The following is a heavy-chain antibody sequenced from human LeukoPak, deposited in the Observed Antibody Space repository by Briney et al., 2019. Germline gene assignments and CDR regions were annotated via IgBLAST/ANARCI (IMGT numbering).Heavy chain of an antibody. Sequence: ASVKVSCKASGYTFTGYYMHWVRQAPGQGLEWMGWINLNSGGTNYAQKFQGRVTMTRDTSISTAYMELSRLRSDDTAVYYCARVRYYGDYYFDYWGQGTLVTVSS. CDR1: GYTFTGYY. J-gene: IGHJ4*02. CDR2: INLNSGGT. V-gene: IGHV1-2*02. CDR3: ARVRYYGDYYFDY. D-gene: IGHD4-17*01.